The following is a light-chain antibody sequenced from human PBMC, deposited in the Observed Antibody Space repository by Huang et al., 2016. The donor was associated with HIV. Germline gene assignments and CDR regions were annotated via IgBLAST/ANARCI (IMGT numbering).Light chain of an antibody. J-gene: IGKJ2*01. CDR1: QSISNY. CDR3: QQCHTYPYT. CDR2: KAS. Sequence: DVQMTPSPSTLSASVGDRVTITCRASQSISNYLAWYQQTPGKAPKLLIYKASNFNGGVPSRFSGSGSGTEFTLTISSLQPDDFATYFCQQCHTYPYTFGQGTKLEIK. V-gene: IGKV1-5*03.